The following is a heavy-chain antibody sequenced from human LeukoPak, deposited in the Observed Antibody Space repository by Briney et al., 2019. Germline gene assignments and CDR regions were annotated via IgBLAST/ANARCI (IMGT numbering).Heavy chain of an antibody. Sequence: GGSLRLSCAASGFTFSSYWMHWVRQAPGKGLVWVSRINSDGSTTTYAASVKGRFTISRDNAKNTLYLQMNSLRAEDTAVYYCARDRGYIYGYAFDYWGQGTLVTVSS. V-gene: IGHV3-74*01. CDR2: INSDGSTT. J-gene: IGHJ4*02. CDR3: ARDRGYIYGYAFDY. D-gene: IGHD5-18*01. CDR1: GFTFSSYW.